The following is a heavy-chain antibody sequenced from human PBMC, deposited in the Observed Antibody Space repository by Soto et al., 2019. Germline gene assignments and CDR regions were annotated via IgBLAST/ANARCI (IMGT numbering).Heavy chain of an antibody. V-gene: IGHV3-23*01. CDR3: AKCKALVIAVAPVDY. CDR1: GFTFSSYA. J-gene: IGHJ4*02. Sequence: LRLSCAASGFTFSSYAMSWVRQAPGKGLEWVSAISGSGGSTYYADSVKGRFTISRDNSKNTLYLQMNSLRAEDTAVYYCAKCKALVIAVAPVDYWGQGTLVTLSS. D-gene: IGHD6-19*01. CDR2: ISGSGGST.